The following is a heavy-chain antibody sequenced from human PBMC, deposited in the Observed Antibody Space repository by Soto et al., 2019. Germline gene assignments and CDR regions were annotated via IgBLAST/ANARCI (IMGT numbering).Heavy chain of an antibody. CDR2: IYYSGST. D-gene: IGHD3-22*01. CDR1: GCSISSGDYY. V-gene: IGHV4-30-4*01. J-gene: IGHJ4*02. CDR3: ARVAGYDSSGELDY. Sequence: SETLSLTSTVSGCSISSGDYYRSWIREPPGKGLEWIGYIYYSGSTYYNPSLKSRVTISVDTSKNQFSLKLSSVTAADTAVYYCARVAGYDSSGELDYWGQGTLVTVSS.